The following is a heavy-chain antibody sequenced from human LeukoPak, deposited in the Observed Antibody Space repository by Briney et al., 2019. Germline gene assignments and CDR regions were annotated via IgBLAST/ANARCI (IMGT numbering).Heavy chain of an antibody. Sequence: PGGSLRLSCAASGFTFSSYAMSWVRQAPGKGLEWVSAISGSGGSTYYADSVKGRFTISRDKSKNTLYLQMNSLSAEDTAVHNRAKNSRWVAAAGTRPFDSWGQGTLVTVSS. CDR1: GFTFSSYA. CDR3: AKNSRWVAAAGTRPFDS. J-gene: IGHJ4*02. V-gene: IGHV3-23*01. D-gene: IGHD6-13*01. CDR2: ISGSGGST.